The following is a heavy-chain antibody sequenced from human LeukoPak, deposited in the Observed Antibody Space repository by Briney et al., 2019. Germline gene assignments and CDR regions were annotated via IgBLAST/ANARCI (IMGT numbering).Heavy chain of an antibody. J-gene: IGHJ4*02. CDR3: ATPLRIAAGTSY. CDR2: IIPILGIA. V-gene: IGHV1-69*02. Sequence: MGRIIPILGIANYAQKFQGRVTITADKSTSTAYMELSSLRSEDTAVYYCATPLRIAAGTSYWGQGTLVTVSS. D-gene: IGHD6-13*01.